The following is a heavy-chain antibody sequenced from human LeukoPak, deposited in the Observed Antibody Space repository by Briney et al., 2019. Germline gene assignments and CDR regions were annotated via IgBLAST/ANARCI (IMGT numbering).Heavy chain of an antibody. V-gene: IGHV3-23*01. Sequence: GGSLRLSCAASGFTFSTYDMSWVRQAPGKGLEWVSIISISGSSTYYADSVEGRFTTSRENSKNTLYLQMNSLGAEDTAVYYCAKKLLGTTGHFDYWGQGTLVTVSS. CDR1: GFTFSTYD. D-gene: IGHD1-7*01. CDR2: ISISGSST. J-gene: IGHJ4*02. CDR3: AKKLLGTTGHFDY.